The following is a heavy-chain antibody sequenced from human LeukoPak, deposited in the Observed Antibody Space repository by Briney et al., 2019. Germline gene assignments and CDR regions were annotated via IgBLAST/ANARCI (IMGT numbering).Heavy chain of an antibody. CDR1: GFTFNNYA. Sequence: GGSLRLSCAASGFTFNNYAMMWVRQAPGKGLEWVGLIRDSGEAFYADFARGRFAISRDESENTLYLQMNSLGVEDTAVYFCARDRAANQDWVEFDPWGQGTPVIVSS. V-gene: IGHV3-66*03. CDR2: IRDSGEA. CDR3: ARDRAANQDWVEFDP. J-gene: IGHJ5*02. D-gene: IGHD3/OR15-3a*01.